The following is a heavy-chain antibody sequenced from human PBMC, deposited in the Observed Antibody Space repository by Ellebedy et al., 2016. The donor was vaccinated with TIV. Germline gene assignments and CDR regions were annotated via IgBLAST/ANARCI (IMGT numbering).Heavy chain of an antibody. V-gene: IGHV4-39*01. CDR2: IYYSGST. J-gene: IGHJ2*01. CDR3: ASRWTYYYGSGSSPV. CDR1: GVSIYSSSYY. Sequence: SETLSLXCTVSGVSIYSSSYYWGWIRQPPGKGLEWIGSIYYSGSTYYNPSLKSRVTMSVDTSKNQVSLRLTSLTAADTAVYYCASRWTYYYGSGSSPVWGPGSLVTVSS. D-gene: IGHD3-10*01.